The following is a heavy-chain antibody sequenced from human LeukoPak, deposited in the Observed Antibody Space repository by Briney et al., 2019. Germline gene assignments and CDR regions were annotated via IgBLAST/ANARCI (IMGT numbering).Heavy chain of an antibody. CDR3: ARRSGVRVTYYYYYFYMDV. CDR2: INQDGGEK. J-gene: IGHJ6*03. V-gene: IGHV3-7*01. D-gene: IGHD3-10*01. Sequence: PGGSLRLSCAASGFTFSSYWMSWARQAPGKGLERVANINQDGGEKYYVDSVKGRFTISRDNAKKSLYLQMNSLRAEDTAVYYCARRSGVRVTYYYYYFYMDVWGKGTTVTVSS. CDR1: GFTFSSYW.